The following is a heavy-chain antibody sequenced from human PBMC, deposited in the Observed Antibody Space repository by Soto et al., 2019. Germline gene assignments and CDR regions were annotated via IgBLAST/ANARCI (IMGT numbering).Heavy chain of an antibody. CDR2: ISAYNGNT. CDR3: ARAYCGGDCYREDWFDP. CDR1: GYTFTSYG. J-gene: IGHJ5*02. V-gene: IGHV1-18*01. Sequence: QVQLVQSGAEVKKPGASVKVSCKASGYTFTSYGISWVRQAPGQGLEWMGWISAYNGNTNYAQKLQGRVTMTTDTSTRTAYMELRSLRSDDTAVYYCARAYCGGDCYREDWFDPWGQGTLVTVSS. D-gene: IGHD2-21*02.